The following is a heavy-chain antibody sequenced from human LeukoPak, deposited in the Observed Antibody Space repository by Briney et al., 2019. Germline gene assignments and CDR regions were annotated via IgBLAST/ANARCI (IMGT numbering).Heavy chain of an antibody. CDR3: AGDYDSSGYYYSS. D-gene: IGHD3-22*01. J-gene: IGHJ5*02. CDR2: INHSGST. CDR1: GGSFSGHY. Sequence: SETLSLTCAVYGGSFSGHYWSWIRQPPGKGLEWIGEINHSGSTNYNPSLKSRVTISIDTSKKQFSLKLSSVTAADTAVYYCAGDYDSSGYYYSSWGQGTLVTVSS. V-gene: IGHV4-34*01.